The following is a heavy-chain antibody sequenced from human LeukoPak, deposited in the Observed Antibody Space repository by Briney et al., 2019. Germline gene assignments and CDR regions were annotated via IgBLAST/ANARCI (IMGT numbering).Heavy chain of an antibody. CDR2: IYHSGST. J-gene: IGHJ4*02. CDR1: GGSISSSNW. Sequence: SETLSLTCAVSGGSISSSNWWSWVRQPPGKGLEWIGEIYHSGSTNYNPSLKSRVTISVDKSKNQFSLKLSSVTAADTAVYYCARERGIQLWLKKRNYFDYWGQGTLVTVSS. CDR3: ARERGIQLWLKKRNYFDY. V-gene: IGHV4-4*02. D-gene: IGHD5-18*01.